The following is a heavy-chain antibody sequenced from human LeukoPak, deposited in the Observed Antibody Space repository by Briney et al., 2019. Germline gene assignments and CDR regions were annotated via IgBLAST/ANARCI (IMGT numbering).Heavy chain of an antibody. V-gene: IGHV3-74*01. D-gene: IGHD3-16*01. CDR2: INTDGSST. Sequence: PGGSLRLSCAASGFTFSSYWMHWIRQLPGKGVVWVSRINTDGSSTSYADSVKGRFTISRDNAKNTLYLQMNSLRAEDTAVYYCARDRPGGFDPWGQGTLVTVSS. J-gene: IGHJ5*02. CDR1: GFTFSSYW. CDR3: ARDRPGGFDP.